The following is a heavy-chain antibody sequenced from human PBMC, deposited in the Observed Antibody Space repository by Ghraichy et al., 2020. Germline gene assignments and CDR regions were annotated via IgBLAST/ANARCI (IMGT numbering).Heavy chain of an antibody. CDR2: ISSSSSTI. J-gene: IGHJ4*02. Sequence: GALNISCAASGFTFSSYSMNWVRQAPGKGLEWVSYISSSSSTIYYADSVKGRFTISRDNAKNSLYLQMNSLRAEDTAVYYCARVYYYGPTNFDYWGQGTLVTVSS. V-gene: IGHV3-48*01. D-gene: IGHD3-10*01. CDR3: ARVYYYGPTNFDY. CDR1: GFTFSSYS.